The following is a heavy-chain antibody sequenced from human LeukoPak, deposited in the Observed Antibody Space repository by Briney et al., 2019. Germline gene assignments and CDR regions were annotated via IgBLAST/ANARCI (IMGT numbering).Heavy chain of an antibody. J-gene: IGHJ3*02. CDR1: GFTFSSYW. V-gene: IGHV3-74*01. Sequence: GGSLRLSCAVSGFTFSSYWMHWVRQAPGKGLVWVSFITTDGGSTNYADSVKGRFTISRDNAKNTLYLQMNSLRAEDTALYYCARATNDAFGIWGQGTMVTVSS. D-gene: IGHD1-1*01. CDR3: ARATNDAFGI. CDR2: ITTDGGST.